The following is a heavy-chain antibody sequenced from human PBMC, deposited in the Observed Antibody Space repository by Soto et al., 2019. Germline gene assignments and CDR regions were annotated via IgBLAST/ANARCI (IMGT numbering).Heavy chain of an antibody. J-gene: IGHJ6*03. CDR2: INHSGST. Sequence: SDTLCLTCAVYGGSFSGYYWSWIRQPPGKGLEWIGEINHSGSTNYNPSLKSRVTISVDTSKNQFSLKLSSVTAADTAVYYCASSRRFVVVPAARYYYYMDVWGKGTTVTVSS. V-gene: IGHV4-34*01. CDR1: GGSFSGYY. D-gene: IGHD2-2*01. CDR3: ASSRRFVVVPAARYYYYMDV.